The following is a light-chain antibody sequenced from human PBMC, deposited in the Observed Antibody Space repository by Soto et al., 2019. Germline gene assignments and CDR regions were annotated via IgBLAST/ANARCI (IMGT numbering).Light chain of an antibody. J-gene: IGKJ1*01. CDR1: QSVSSN. CDR3: QQYNNWPFPSWT. V-gene: IGKV3-15*01. Sequence: EIVMTQSPATLSVSPGERATLSCRASQSVSSNLAWYQQKPGQAPRLLIYGASTRATGIPARFSGSGSGTDFTITISSLESEDFAVYYCQQYNNWPFPSWTFGQGTKVEIK. CDR2: GAS.